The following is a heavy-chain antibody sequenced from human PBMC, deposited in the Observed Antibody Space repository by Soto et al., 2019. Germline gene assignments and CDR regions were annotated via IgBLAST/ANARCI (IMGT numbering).Heavy chain of an antibody. V-gene: IGHV1-69*02. CDR3: ARPDFGVYWYFDL. J-gene: IGHJ2*01. CDR1: GGTFSSHT. Sequence: QDQLVQSGAEVKKPGSSVRVSCKASGGTFSSHTFSWVRQAPGQGLEWMGRIIPARGIATYAQKFQGRVTISADESATTVYMELNSLRSEDTPVYYCARPDFGVYWYFDLWGRGTLVTVSS. CDR2: IIPARGIA. D-gene: IGHD4-17*01.